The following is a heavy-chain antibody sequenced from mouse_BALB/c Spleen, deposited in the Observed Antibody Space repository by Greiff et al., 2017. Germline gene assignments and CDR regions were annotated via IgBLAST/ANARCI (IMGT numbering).Heavy chain of an antibody. D-gene: IGHD4-1*01. V-gene: IGHV5-12-2*01. Sequence: EVQGVESGGGLVQPGGSLKLSCAASGFTFSSYTMSWVRQTPEKRLEWVAYISNGGGSTYYPDTVKGRFTISRDNAKNTLYLQMSSLKSEDTAMYYCARHGVGRNYDAMDYWGQGTSVTVSS. CDR1: GFTFSSYT. J-gene: IGHJ4*01. CDR3: ARHGVGRNYDAMDY. CDR2: ISNGGGST.